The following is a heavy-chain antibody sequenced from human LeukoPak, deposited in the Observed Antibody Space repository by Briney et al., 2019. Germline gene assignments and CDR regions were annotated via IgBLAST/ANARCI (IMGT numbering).Heavy chain of an antibody. Sequence: PGGSLRLSCAASGFTFSSFSMNWVRQAPEKGLEWVSYISRDSGVTYYADSVRGRFTISRDNAQNSLSLQMSSLRPEDTAIYYCARDHDWAFDVWGQGTMVTVSS. D-gene: IGHD3-9*01. J-gene: IGHJ3*01. V-gene: IGHV3-48*01. CDR3: ARDHDWAFDV. CDR2: ISRDSGVT. CDR1: GFTFSSFS.